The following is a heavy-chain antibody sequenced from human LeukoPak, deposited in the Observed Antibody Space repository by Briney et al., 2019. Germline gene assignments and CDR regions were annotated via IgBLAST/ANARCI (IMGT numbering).Heavy chain of an antibody. CDR3: AREGWDSSRPGYFDL. D-gene: IGHD6-6*01. CDR1: GGSISRSSYY. V-gene: IGHV4-39*07. Sequence: PSETLSLTCTVSGGSISRSSYYWGWIRQPPGKGLEWIVSIYYSGSTYYNPSLKSRMTISIDTSQNQFSLKLSSVTAADTAVYYCAREGWDSSRPGYFDLWGRGTLVTVSS. J-gene: IGHJ2*01. CDR2: IYYSGST.